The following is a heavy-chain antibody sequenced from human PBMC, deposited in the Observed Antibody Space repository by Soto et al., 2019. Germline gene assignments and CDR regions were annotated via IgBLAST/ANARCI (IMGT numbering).Heavy chain of an antibody. CDR3: ARDRSMYYGMDV. D-gene: IGHD2-8*01. CDR2: ISAYNGNT. CDR1: GYTFTSFG. Sequence: QVQLVQSGGEVKKPGASVKVSCKATGYTFTSFGISWVRQAPGRGLEWMGWISAYNGNTNYAQKLQGRVTMTTDTSTSTAYMELRSLTSDETAVYYCARDRSMYYGMDVWGQGTTVTVSS. V-gene: IGHV1-18*01. J-gene: IGHJ6*02.